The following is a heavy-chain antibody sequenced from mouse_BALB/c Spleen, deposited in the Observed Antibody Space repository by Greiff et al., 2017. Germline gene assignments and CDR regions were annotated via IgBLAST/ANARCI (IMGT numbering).Heavy chain of an antibody. Sequence: QVQLKESGPGLVAPSQSLSITCTVSGFSLTGYGVNWVRQPPGKGLEWLGMIWGDGSTDYNSALKSRLSISKDNSKSQVFLKMNSLQTDDTARYYCARGAYYRYDNYAMDYWGQGTSVTVSS. CDR1: GFSLTGYG. J-gene: IGHJ4*01. CDR3: ARGAYYRYDNYAMDY. V-gene: IGHV2-6-7*01. CDR2: IWGDGST. D-gene: IGHD2-14*01.